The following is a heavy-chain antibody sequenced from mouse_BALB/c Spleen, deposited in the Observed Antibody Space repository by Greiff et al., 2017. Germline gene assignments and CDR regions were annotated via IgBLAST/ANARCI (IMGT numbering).Heavy chain of an antibody. CDR1: GYTFTSYT. J-gene: IGHJ3*01. V-gene: IGHV1-4*02. Sequence: VQLQQSAAELARPGASVKMSCKASGYTFTSYTMHWVKQRPGQGLEWIGYINPSSGYTEYNQKFKDKTTLTADKSSSTAYMQLSSLTSEDSAVYYCARYITPAWFAYWGQGTLVTVSA. CDR2: INPSSGYT. CDR3: ARYITPAWFAY. D-gene: IGHD1-1*01.